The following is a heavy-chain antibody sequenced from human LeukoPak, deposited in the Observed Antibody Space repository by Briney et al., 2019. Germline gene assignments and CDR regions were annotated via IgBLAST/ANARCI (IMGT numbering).Heavy chain of an antibody. V-gene: IGHV3-23*01. CDR1: GFTFSNYA. CDR2: ISGSGGST. J-gene: IGHJ6*02. Sequence: PGRSLRLSCAASGFTFSNYAMSWVRQAPGKGLEWVSDISGSGGSTYYADSVKGRFTISRDNSKNTLYLQMNSLRAEDTAVYYCARAIYGMDVWGQGTTVTVSS. CDR3: ARAIYGMDV.